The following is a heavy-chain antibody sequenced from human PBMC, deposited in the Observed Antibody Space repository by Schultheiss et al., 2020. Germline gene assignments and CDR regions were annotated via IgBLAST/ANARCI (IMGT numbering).Heavy chain of an antibody. CDR1: GFTFSGSA. Sequence: GESLKIACAASGFTFSGSAMHWVRQASGKGLEWVAVIWYDGSNKYYADSVKGRFTISRDNSKNTLYLQMNSLRAEDTAVYYCARDRMAYCGGDCYSYYYYGMDVWGQGTTVTVSS. CDR2: IWYDGSNK. CDR3: ARDRMAYCGGDCYSYYYYGMDV. J-gene: IGHJ6*02. D-gene: IGHD2-21*02. V-gene: IGHV3-30*04.